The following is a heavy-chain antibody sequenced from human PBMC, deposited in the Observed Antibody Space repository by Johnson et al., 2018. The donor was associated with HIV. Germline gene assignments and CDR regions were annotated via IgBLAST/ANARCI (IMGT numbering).Heavy chain of an antibody. CDR1: GFTFSTSA. CDR3: ARAPGGSPRAAFDI. J-gene: IGHJ3*02. CDR2: ISNDGNNR. V-gene: IGHV3-30*03. D-gene: IGHD2-15*01. Sequence: QVQLVESGGDVVQPGRSLRLSCAASGFTFSTSAMHWVRQAPGKGLEWVAFISNDGNNRYYTDSVKGRFTISRDNAKNSLYLQMNSLRAEDTALYYCARAPGGSPRAAFDIWGQGTMVTVSS.